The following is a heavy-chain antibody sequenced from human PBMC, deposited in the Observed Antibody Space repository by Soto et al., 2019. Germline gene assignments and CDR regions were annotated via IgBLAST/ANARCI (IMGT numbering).Heavy chain of an antibody. CDR2: ISNDAVHT. Sequence: EVQLVESGGGLVQPGGSLTLSCIASGFTFTTYCMHWVRQAPGKGLEYLSAISNDAVHTYYGESVKDRFTISRDNSKDALYLHMGSLRPEDIAVYYCARGNLPSDYHSYGKDVWGQATTVTVSS. CDR1: GFTFTTYC. V-gene: IGHV3-64*07. CDR3: ARGNLPSDYHSYGKDV. J-gene: IGHJ6*02.